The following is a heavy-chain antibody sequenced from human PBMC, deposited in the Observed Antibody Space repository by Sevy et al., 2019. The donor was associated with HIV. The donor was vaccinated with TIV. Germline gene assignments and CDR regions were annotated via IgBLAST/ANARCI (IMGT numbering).Heavy chain of an antibody. Sequence: GGSLRLSCGASGFTFNTYAMSWVRQTPRKGLEWVASIGGRGSATIYADSVKGRFTIPRDNSRNILYLQLNSLRVEDSALYYCAKHFIPDISDGWFFDVWGRGTLVTVSS. V-gene: IGHV3-23*01. D-gene: IGHD3-9*01. CDR1: GFTFNTYA. CDR3: AKHFIPDISDGWFFDV. CDR2: IGGRGSAT. J-gene: IGHJ2*01.